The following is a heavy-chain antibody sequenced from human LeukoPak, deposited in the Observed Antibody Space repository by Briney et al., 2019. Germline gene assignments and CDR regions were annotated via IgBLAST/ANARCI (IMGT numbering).Heavy chain of an antibody. D-gene: IGHD3-16*02. CDR3: ARTLGWASSRYPFDG. V-gene: IGHV4-39*01. J-gene: IGHJ4*02. Sequence: SETLSLTCTVSGGSISSSNYYWGWIRQPPGKGLEWIGSMYYSGNTDYNPSLKSRVTISVDTSKNQFSLKVNSVTAADTAVYYCARTLGWASSRYPFDGWGQGTLITVSS. CDR1: GGSISSSNYY. CDR2: MYYSGNT.